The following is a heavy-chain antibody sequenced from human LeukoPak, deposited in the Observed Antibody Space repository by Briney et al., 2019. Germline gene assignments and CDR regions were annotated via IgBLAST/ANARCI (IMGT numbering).Heavy chain of an antibody. D-gene: IGHD3-10*01. CDR2: INHSGST. CDR1: GGSFSGYY. Sequence: SETLSLTCAVYGGSFSGYYWSWIRQPPGKGLEWIGEINHSGSTNYNPSLKSRVTISVDTSKNQFSLKLSSVTAVDTAVYYCASPFGRSGRRSLNYYYYYMDVWGKGTTVTVSS. CDR3: ASPFGRSGRRSLNYYYYYMDV. J-gene: IGHJ6*03. V-gene: IGHV4-34*01.